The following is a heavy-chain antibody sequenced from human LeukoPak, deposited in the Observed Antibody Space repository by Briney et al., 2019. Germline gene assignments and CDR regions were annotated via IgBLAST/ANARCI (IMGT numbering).Heavy chain of an antibody. CDR2: IIPILGMA. CDR1: GGTFSSYA. Sequence: SVKVSCKASGGTFSSYAISWVRQAPGQGREWMGRIIPILGMADYAQKFQGRVTITADTSTSTAYMDMSSLRSGDTAVYYCARGETRALQNAFDIWGRGTMVTVSS. CDR3: ARGETRALQNAFDI. J-gene: IGHJ3*02. V-gene: IGHV1-69*04. D-gene: IGHD4-11*01.